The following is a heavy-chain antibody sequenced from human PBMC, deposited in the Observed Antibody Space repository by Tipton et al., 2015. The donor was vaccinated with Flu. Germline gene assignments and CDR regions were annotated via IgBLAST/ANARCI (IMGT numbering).Heavy chain of an antibody. Sequence: TLSLTCSVSGGSVGSPYCWGWVRRPPGKGLEWIGNICPGTTYYNPSLKSRLTISVDTSKNQFSLRLSSVTAADTAVYYCARHTGDSVRGVIDYWGQGTLVTVSS. CDR3: ARHTGDSVRGVIDY. D-gene: IGHD3-10*02. CDR1: GGSVGSPYC. J-gene: IGHJ4*02. V-gene: IGHV4-38-2*01. CDR2: ICPGTT.